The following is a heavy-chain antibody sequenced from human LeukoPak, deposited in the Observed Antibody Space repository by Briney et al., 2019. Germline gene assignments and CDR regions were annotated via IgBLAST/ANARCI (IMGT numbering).Heavy chain of an antibody. CDR2: IGDTGRAR. CDR3: AKDPTVTTLGTFDY. V-gene: IGHV3-30*18. J-gene: IGHJ4*02. D-gene: IGHD4-17*01. Sequence: SGGSLRLSCAASGFTFSRHGMHWVRQAPGKGLEWVAVIGDTGRARYYADSVTGRFTTSRDNSQNTLYLQMNSLRAEDTAVYYCAKDPTVTTLGTFDYWGQGTLVTVSS. CDR1: GFTFSRHG.